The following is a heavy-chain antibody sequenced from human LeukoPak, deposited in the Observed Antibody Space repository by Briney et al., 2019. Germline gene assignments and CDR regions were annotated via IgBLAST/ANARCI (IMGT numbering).Heavy chain of an antibody. CDR1: GGTFSSYA. J-gene: IGHJ6*03. CDR3: ARDYYDQYYYYYYMDV. Sequence: ASVKVSCKASGGTFSSYAISWVRQAPGQGLEWMGGIIPIFGTTNYAQKFQDRVTITADKSTSTAYMELSSLRSEDTAVYYCARDYYDQYYYYYYMDVWGKGTTVTVSS. CDR2: IIPIFGTT. D-gene: IGHD3-16*01. V-gene: IGHV1-69*06.